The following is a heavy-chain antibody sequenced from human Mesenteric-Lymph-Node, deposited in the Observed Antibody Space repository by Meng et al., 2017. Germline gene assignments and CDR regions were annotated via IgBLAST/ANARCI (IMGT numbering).Heavy chain of an antibody. D-gene: IGHD3-22*01. J-gene: IGHJ1*01. CDR3: ARDWRYYYYSSGPTIFQH. Sequence: GQLGQSGAEVRKPGASVKVSCKASGYTFTSYYMHWVRQAPGQGLEWMGIINPSGGSTSYAQKFQGRVTITRDTSTSTVYMELSSLRSEDTAVYYCARDWRYYYYSSGPTIFQHWGQGTLVTVSS. CDR1: GYTFTSYY. V-gene: IGHV1-46*01. CDR2: INPSGGST.